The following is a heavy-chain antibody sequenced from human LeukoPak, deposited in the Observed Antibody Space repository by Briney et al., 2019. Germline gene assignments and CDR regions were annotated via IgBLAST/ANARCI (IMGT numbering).Heavy chain of an antibody. D-gene: IGHD2-8*01. Sequence: SETLSLTCAVYGGSFSGYYWSWIRQPPGKGLEWIGYVYYSGSTNSNPSLNTRVTMSVDMSKNHFSLNLNSVTAADTAVYYCARAGGYNTNALDSWGPGTLVTVSS. V-gene: IGHV4-34*11. CDR2: VYYSGST. J-gene: IGHJ4*02. CDR1: GGSFSGYY. CDR3: ARAGGYNTNALDS.